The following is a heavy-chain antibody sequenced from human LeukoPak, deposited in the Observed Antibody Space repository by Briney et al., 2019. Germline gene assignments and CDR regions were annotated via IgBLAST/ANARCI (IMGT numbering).Heavy chain of an antibody. CDR2: ISGSGGST. J-gene: IGHJ1*01. V-gene: IGHV3-23*01. CDR1: GFTFSSYA. D-gene: IGHD2-15*01. CDR3: AKDFPLSRGSLGYCSGGSCYPRFPARAEYFQH. Sequence: GGSLRLSCAASGFTFSSYAMSWVRQAPGKGLEWVSAISGSGGSTYYADSVKGRFTISRDNSKNTLYLQMNSLRAEDTAVYYCAKDFPLSRGSLGYCSGGSCYPRFPARAEYFQHWGQGTLVTVSS.